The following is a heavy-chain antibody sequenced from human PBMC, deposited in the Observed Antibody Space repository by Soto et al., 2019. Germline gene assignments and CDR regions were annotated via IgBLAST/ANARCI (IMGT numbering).Heavy chain of an antibody. V-gene: IGHV3-23*01. CDR3: AKENGYSSSWFECDY. CDR2: ISGSGGST. Sequence: EVQLLESGGGLVQPGGSLRLSCAASGFTFSSYAMRWVRQAPGKGLEWVSAISGSGGSTYYADSVKGRFTISRDNSKNTLYLQMNSLRAEDTAVYYCAKENGYSSSWFECDYWGQGTLVTVCS. CDR1: GFTFSSYA. D-gene: IGHD6-13*01. J-gene: IGHJ4*02.